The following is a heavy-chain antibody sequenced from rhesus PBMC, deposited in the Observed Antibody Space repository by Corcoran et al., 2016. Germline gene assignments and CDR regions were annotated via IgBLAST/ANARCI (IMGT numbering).Heavy chain of an antibody. V-gene: IGHV3-10*01. J-gene: IGHJ4*01. CDR3: TTVDY. Sequence: EVQLVESGGGLVRPGGSLRLPCAASGLTFSDDCMDWVRQSPGKGLEWVGQMNPNWGTTFLLDTVKGRFTIARDNAKNTLYLQINSLKIEDTAVYYCTTVDYWGQGVLVTVSS. CDR1: GLTFSDDC. CDR2: MNPNWGTT.